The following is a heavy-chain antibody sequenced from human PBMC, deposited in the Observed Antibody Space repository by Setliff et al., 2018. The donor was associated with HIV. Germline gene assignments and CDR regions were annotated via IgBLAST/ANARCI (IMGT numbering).Heavy chain of an antibody. Sequence: ASVKVSCKASGYTFTGYYMHWVRQAPGQGPEWLGRINPKSGGTRYAQKFQGRVSMTRDTAISTAYMELSRLRSDDSAVYYCARLPFITIFGVLNGDDGFDIWGQGAMVTVSS. CDR3: ARLPFITIFGVLNGDDGFDI. D-gene: IGHD3-3*01. J-gene: IGHJ3*02. CDR2: INPKSGGT. CDR1: GYTFTGYY. V-gene: IGHV1-2*06.